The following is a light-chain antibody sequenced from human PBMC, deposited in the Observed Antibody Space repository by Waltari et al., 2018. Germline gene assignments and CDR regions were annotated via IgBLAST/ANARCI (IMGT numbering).Light chain of an antibody. CDR3: QTGGHGTWV. CDR1: SGHSSNI. Sequence: QLVLTQSPSASASLGASVKLTCTLDSGHSSNIIAWLQQRPEKGPRYLMKVNSDGSHPKGDEVPDRFSGSSSGAERYLTISNVQSEDEADYYCQTGGHGTWVFGGGTTLTVL. J-gene: IGLJ3*02. V-gene: IGLV4-69*01. CDR2: VNSDGSH.